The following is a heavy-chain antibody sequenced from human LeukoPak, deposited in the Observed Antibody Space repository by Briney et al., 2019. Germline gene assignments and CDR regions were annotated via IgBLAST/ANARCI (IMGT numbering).Heavy chain of an antibody. CDR3: ARGPLGDYGIDY. V-gene: IGHV3-53*04. CDR2: IYSGGST. D-gene: IGHD4-17*01. Sequence: GGSLRLSCAASAFTLSSNYMSWVRQAPGKGLEWVSVIYSGGSTYYADCVKGRFTISRHNSKNTLYLQMNSLRAEDTAVYYCARGPLGDYGIDYWGQGTLVTVSS. CDR1: AFTLSSNY. J-gene: IGHJ4*02.